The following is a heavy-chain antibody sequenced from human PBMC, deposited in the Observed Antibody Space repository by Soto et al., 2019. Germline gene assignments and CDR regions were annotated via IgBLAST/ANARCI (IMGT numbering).Heavy chain of an antibody. CDR3: ACCRYYVKVSCFPNCIDF. CDR1: GDSISNLDYF. D-gene: IGHD2-2*01. J-gene: IGHJ4*03. Sequence: SETLSLTCSVSGDSISNLDYFWAWIRQPPGQALEYIGYIYKSATTYYNPSFESRVAISVDTSKSPFSLNVTSVTAAHTAVYVWACCRYYVKVSCFPNCIDFWGQGALVTVSS. V-gene: IGHV4-30-4*01. CDR2: IYKSATT.